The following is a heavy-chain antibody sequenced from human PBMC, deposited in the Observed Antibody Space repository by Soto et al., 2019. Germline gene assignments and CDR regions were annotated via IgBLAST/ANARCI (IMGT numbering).Heavy chain of an antibody. J-gene: IGHJ6*02. Sequence: GGSLRLSWAAAGGTFGSYGMHWVRQAPGKGLEWVAVIWFDGSNKYYTDSVKGRFTISRDNSKNTLYLQMNSLRAEDTAEYYCARGGGNSMIVVARMDVWGQGTTVTVSS. V-gene: IGHV3-33*01. CDR1: GGTFGSYG. CDR2: IWFDGSNK. D-gene: IGHD3-22*01. CDR3: ARGGGNSMIVVARMDV.